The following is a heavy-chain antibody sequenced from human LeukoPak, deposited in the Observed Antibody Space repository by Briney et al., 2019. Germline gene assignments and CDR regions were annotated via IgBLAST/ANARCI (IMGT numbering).Heavy chain of an antibody. Sequence: SETLSLTCTVSGYSISSGYYWGWIRQPPGKGLEWIGSIYHSGSTYYNPSLKSRVTISVDTSKNQFSLKLSSVTAADTAVYYCARAADLVSVYFDYWGQGTLITVSS. CDR3: ARAADLVSVYFDY. CDR2: IYHSGST. CDR1: GYSISSGYY. V-gene: IGHV4-38-2*02. J-gene: IGHJ4*02. D-gene: IGHD6-6*01.